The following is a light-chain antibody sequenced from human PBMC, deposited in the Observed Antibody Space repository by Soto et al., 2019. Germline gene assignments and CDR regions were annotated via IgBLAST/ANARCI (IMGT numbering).Light chain of an antibody. CDR2: GAS. CDR1: QSVSSGY. J-gene: IGKJ1*01. Sequence: IVLTQTPGTLVLSRRGRATGWCSASQSVSSGYLAWYQQKPGQAPRLLIYGASNRATGIPARFSGSGSGTDFTLTISSLEPEDFAVYYCQQRSNWPWTFGHGTNV. CDR3: QQRSNWPWT. V-gene: IGKV3D-20*02.